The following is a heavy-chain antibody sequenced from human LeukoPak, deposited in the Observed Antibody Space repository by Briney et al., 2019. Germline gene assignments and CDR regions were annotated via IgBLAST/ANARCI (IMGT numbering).Heavy chain of an antibody. CDR2: ISSNGGST. CDR3: ARGYYYDSSGYYYFDY. V-gene: IGHV3-64*01. J-gene: IGHJ4*02. CDR1: GFTFSSYA. D-gene: IGHD3-22*01. Sequence: GGSLRLSCAASGFTFSSYAMHWVRQAPGKGLEYVSAISSNGGSTYYANSVKGRFTISRDNSKNTLHLQMGSLRAEDMAVYYCARGYYYDSSGYYYFDYWGQGTLVTVSS.